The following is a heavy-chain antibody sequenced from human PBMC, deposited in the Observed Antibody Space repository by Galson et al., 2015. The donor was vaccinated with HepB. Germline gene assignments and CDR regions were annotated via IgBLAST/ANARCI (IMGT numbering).Heavy chain of an antibody. V-gene: IGHV3-23*01. CDR1: GFTFSSYA. CDR2: ISGGGFTT. CDR3: VKDRRRLRLLEWLLSGLDF. Sequence: SLRLSCAASGFTFSSYAMSWVRQAPGKGLEWVSVISGGGFTTHYADSVRGRFTISRDNSKNTLYLQMNSLKAEDTAVYFCVKDRRRLRLLEWLLSGLDFWGQGTLVTVSS. J-gene: IGHJ4*02. D-gene: IGHD3-3*01.